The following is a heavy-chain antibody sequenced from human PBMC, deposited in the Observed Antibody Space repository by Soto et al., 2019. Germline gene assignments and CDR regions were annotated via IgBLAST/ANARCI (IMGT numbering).Heavy chain of an antibody. CDR3: EKKRDFWRVFYL. D-gene: IGHD3-3*01. CDR2: ISYDGSNK. J-gene: IGHJ4*02. V-gene: IGHV3-30*18. CDR1: GFTFSSYG. Sequence: PGGSLRLSCAASGFTFSSYGMHWVRQAPGKGLEWVAVISYDGSNKYYADSVKGRFTISRDNSKNTLYLQMNSLRAEDTAVYYSEKKRDFWRVFYLWGQGTRVPVSS.